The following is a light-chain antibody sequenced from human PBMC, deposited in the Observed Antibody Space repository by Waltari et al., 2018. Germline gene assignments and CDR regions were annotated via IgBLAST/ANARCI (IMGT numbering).Light chain of an antibody. CDR1: NIKSHS. Sequence: SYVLTQPPSVSVAPGATARLNCGGNNIKSHSVHWYRQRPGQAPVLVISYDSDRPSGIPDRLSGSNSGNTATLTISRVEAGDEADYYCQVWDANTDPGVFGTGTEVTVL. J-gene: IGLJ1*01. CDR3: QVWDANTDPGV. CDR2: YDS. V-gene: IGLV3-21*01.